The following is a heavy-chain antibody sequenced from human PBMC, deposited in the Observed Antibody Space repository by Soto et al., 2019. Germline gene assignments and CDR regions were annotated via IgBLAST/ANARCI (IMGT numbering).Heavy chain of an antibody. CDR3: ARDYARGWCQF. V-gene: IGHV3-30*03. CDR1: GFDFSNSG. J-gene: IGHJ4*02. Sequence: GGSLRLSCTASGFDFSNSGIQWVRQAPGKGLEWVALISFDGDKYYVDSVKGRFTISRDNPTNTVYLQMNRLRPEDTGVYYCARDYARGWCQFWGQGTLVTVSS. D-gene: IGHD2-8*02. CDR2: ISFDGDK.